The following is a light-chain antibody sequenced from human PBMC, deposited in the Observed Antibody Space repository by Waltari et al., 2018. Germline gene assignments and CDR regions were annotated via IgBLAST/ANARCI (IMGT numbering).Light chain of an antibody. CDR2: GAS. J-gene: IGKJ4*01. V-gene: IGKV3-20*01. Sequence: EIVLTKSPGTLSVSPGERVNVSCRASQTITGSWLTWYHQKPGQAPRLLIYGASNRAPGIPDRFSGSGSGTDFTLTISRLEPEDSAVYYCQQYDGSVVTFGGGTKVEIK. CDR3: QQYDGSVVT. CDR1: QTITGSW.